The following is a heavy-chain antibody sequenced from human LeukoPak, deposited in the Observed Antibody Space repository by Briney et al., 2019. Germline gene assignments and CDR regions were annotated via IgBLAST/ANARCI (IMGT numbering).Heavy chain of an antibody. CDR2: IFPSGGEI. V-gene: IGHV3-23*01. D-gene: IGHD2-8*02. Sequence: GGSLRLSCAASGFTFSTFAMIWVRQPPGKGLEWVSSIFPSGGEIHYADSVRGRFTISRDNPKSTLSLQMNSLRAEDTAIYYCATYRQVLLPFESWGQGTLVTVSS. CDR1: GFTFSTFA. J-gene: IGHJ4*02. CDR3: ATYRQVLLPFES.